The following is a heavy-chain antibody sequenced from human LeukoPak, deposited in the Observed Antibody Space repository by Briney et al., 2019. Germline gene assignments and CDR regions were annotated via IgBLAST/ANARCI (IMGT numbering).Heavy chain of an antibody. V-gene: IGHV5-51*01. Sequence: GESLKISCKGSGYSFNSYWIGWVRPLPGKGLEWLGIIYPGDSDTRYSPSFQGKVTISADKSISTAYLQWSSLKASDTAMYYCARRVYPTYYFDYWGQGTLVTVSS. CDR1: GYSFNSYW. J-gene: IGHJ4*02. D-gene: IGHD2-8*01. CDR3: ARRVYPTYYFDY. CDR2: IYPGDSDT.